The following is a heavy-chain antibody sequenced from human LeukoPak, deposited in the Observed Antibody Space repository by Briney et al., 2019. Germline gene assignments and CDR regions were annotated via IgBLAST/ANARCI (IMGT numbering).Heavy chain of an antibody. Sequence: ASVKVSCKASGYTFTTYAIHWVRQAPGQRLEWMGWITPGNGNTKYSQKFQGRVTFIRDTSASTTYMELSSLGSEDTAVYYCARAPLGYCSSTSCPTYWFDPWGQGTLVTVSS. D-gene: IGHD2-2*01. J-gene: IGHJ5*02. CDR2: ITPGNGNT. CDR3: ARAPLGYCSSTSCPTYWFDP. CDR1: GYTFTTYA. V-gene: IGHV1-3*01.